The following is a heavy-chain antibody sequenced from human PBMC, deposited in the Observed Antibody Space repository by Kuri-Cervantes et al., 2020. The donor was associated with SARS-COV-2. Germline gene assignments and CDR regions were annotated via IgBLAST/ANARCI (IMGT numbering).Heavy chain of an antibody. Sequence: GGSLRLSCAASGFTFSNAWMSWVRQAPGKGLEWVGRIKSKTDGRTTNYAAPVKGRFTISRDDSKNTLYLQMNSLRAEDTAVYYCAKDQGAALDYWGQGTLVTVSS. V-gene: IGHV3-15*01. D-gene: IGHD1-26*01. J-gene: IGHJ4*02. CDR1: GFTFSNAW. CDR2: IKSKTDGRTT. CDR3: AKDQGAALDY.